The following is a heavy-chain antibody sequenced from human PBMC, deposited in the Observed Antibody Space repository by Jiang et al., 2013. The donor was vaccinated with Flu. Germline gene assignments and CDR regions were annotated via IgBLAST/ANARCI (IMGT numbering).Heavy chain of an antibody. J-gene: IGHJ6*02. V-gene: IGHV7-4-1*02. CDR3: AREGVLRYFDWLPQNYGMDV. CDR1: GYTFTSYA. CDR2: INTNTGNP. Sequence: VKVSCKASGYTFTSYAMNWVRQAPGQGLEWMGWINTNTGNPTYAQGFTGRFVFSLDTSVSTAYLQISSLKAEDTAVYYCAREGVLRYFDWLPQNYGMDVWGQGTTVTVSS. D-gene: IGHD3-9*01.